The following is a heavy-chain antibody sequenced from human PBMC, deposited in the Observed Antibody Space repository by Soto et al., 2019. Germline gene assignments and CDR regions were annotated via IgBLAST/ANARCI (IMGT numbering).Heavy chain of an antibody. CDR3: AKARRAMNWYFDL. Sequence: EVQLVESGGGLGQPGTSLRLSCAASGFTFDDFAMHWVRQAPGKGLEWVAGINWNSRSIDYADSVKGRFIISRDNAKKSIYLQLNNLRTEDTAFYYSAKARRAMNWYFDLWGRGTLVVVSS. CDR2: INWNSRSI. J-gene: IGHJ2*01. V-gene: IGHV3-9*01. CDR1: GFTFDDFA.